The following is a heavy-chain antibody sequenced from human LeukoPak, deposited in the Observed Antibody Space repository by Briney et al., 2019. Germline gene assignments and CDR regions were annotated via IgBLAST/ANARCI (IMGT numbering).Heavy chain of an antibody. Sequence: GRSLRLSCAASGFTFSSYAMHWVRQAPGKGLEWVAVISYDGSNKYYADSVKGRFTISRDNSKNTLYLQMNSLGAEDTAVYYCARGDSSGWYLFWGQGTLVTVSS. CDR2: ISYDGSNK. CDR1: GFTFSSYA. V-gene: IGHV3-30-3*01. J-gene: IGHJ4*02. D-gene: IGHD6-19*01. CDR3: ARGDSSGWYLF.